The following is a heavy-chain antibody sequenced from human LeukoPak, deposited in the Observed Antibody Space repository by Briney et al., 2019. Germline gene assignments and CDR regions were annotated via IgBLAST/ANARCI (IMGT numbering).Heavy chain of an antibody. CDR2: INEDGGER. CDR1: GFTFSSYW. J-gene: IGHJ4*02. D-gene: IGHD1-14*01. Sequence: PGGSLRLSCAGSGFTFSSYWMSWVRQAPGKGLEWVANINEDGGERHYVDTVKGRFTISRDNAKNSLYLQMNSLRAEDTAVYYCARGGNLENWGRGTLVTVSS. V-gene: IGHV3-7*01. CDR3: ARGGNLEN.